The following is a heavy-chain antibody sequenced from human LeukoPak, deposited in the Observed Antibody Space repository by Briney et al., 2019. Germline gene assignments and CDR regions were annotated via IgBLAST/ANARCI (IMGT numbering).Heavy chain of an antibody. J-gene: IGHJ4*02. Sequence: HPGGSLRLSCAASGFTFSSYWMSWVRQAPGKGLEWVANIKQDGSEKYYVDSVKGRFTISRDNAKNSLYPQMNSLRAEDTAVYYCARGTIAAAGYYYFDYWGQGTQVTVSS. CDR3: ARGTIAAAGYYYFDY. V-gene: IGHV3-7*04. D-gene: IGHD6-13*01. CDR1: GFTFSSYW. CDR2: IKQDGSEK.